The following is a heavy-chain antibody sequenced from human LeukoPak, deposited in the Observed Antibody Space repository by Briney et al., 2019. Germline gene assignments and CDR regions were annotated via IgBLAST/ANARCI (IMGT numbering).Heavy chain of an antibody. J-gene: IGHJ4*02. Sequence: GGSLRLSCAASGFTFSSYWMHWVRQAPGKGLVWVSRIKSDGSTTSCADSVKCRFTISRDNAKNTLYLQMNSLRAEDTAVYYCASQLAYYYGSESYYKGDYWGQGTLVTVSS. D-gene: IGHD3-10*01. CDR2: IKSDGSTT. V-gene: IGHV3-74*01. CDR1: GFTFSSYW. CDR3: ASQLAYYYGSESYYKGDY.